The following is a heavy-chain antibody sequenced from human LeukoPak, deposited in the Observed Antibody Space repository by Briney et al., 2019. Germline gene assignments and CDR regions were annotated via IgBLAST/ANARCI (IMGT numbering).Heavy chain of an antibody. CDR3: ARDRSGSGDY. CDR1: GFTFSTYA. D-gene: IGHD2-15*01. J-gene: IGHJ4*02. Sequence: GGSLRLSCAASGFTFSTYAMHWVRQAPGKGQEYVSSITSNGDNTFYANSVKGRFTISRDNSKNTLYLQMGSLRAEDMAVYYCARDRSGSGDYWGQGTLVTVSS. V-gene: IGHV3-64*01. CDR2: ITSNGDNT.